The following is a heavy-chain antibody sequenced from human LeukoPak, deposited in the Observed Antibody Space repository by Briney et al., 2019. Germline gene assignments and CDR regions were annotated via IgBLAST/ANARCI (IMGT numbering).Heavy chain of an antibody. CDR2: ISGSGGST. J-gene: IGHJ5*02. V-gene: IGHV3-23*01. Sequence: GGSLRLSCAASGFTFSSYAMRWVRQARVEGLEWVSAISGSGGSTYYAAPVKGRFTISRDNSKNPLYLQMNSVRAEDTAVYYCAKDDGWFGPWGQGTLVTVSS. CDR1: GFTFSSYA. CDR3: AKDDGWFGP.